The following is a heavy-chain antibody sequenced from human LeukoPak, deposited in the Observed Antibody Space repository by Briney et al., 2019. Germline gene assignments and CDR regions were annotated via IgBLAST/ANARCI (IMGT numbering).Heavy chain of an antibody. Sequence: GGSLRLSCAASGFTVSSNYMSWVRQAPGKGPEWVSVIYSDGSTYYADSVKGRFTISRDTSKNALYLQMNSLRTEDTAVYYCARDLAAGGTYPHYWGQGTLVSVSS. D-gene: IGHD6-13*01. CDR3: ARDLAAGGTYPHY. CDR2: IYSDGST. CDR1: GFTVSSNY. J-gene: IGHJ4*02. V-gene: IGHV3-53*01.